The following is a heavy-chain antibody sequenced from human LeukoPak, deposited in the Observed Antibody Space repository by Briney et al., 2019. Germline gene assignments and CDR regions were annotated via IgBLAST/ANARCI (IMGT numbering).Heavy chain of an antibody. CDR3: ARSGRGTYYYFDL. V-gene: IGHV1-2*02. CDR1: GYTFTGYY. D-gene: IGHD5-12*01. CDR2: INPNSGGT. Sequence: ASVKVSCKASGYTFTGYYMHWVRQAPGQGLEWMGWINPNSGGTNYAQKFQGRVTMTRDTSISTAYMELRSLTSDDTAMYYCARSGRGTYYYFDLWGQGTLVTVSS. J-gene: IGHJ4*02.